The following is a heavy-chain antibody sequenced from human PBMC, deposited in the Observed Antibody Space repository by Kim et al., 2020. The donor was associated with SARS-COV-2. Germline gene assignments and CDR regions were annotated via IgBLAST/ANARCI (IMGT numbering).Heavy chain of an antibody. CDR2: INHSGST. D-gene: IGHD6-13*01. Sequence: SETLSLTCAVYGGSFSGYYWSWIRQPPGKGLEWIGEINHSGSTNYNPSLKSRVTISVDTSKNQFSLKLSSVTAADTAVYYCARGHPPLRTYSSSWRGSGMDVWGQGTTVTVSS. CDR3: ARGHPPLRTYSSSWRGSGMDV. CDR1: GGSFSGYY. J-gene: IGHJ6*02. V-gene: IGHV4-34*01.